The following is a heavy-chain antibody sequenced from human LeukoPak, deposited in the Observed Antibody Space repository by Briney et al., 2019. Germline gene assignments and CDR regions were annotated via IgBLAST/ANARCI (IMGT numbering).Heavy chain of an antibody. CDR3: ARLSAMVRGPEDIYYFEY. Sequence: QPGGSLRLSCEASGFSFSTYWMSWVRQAPGKGLEWVANIRQDGSEKYYVDSVKGRFTISRDIAKKSLYLQMNSLRAEDTAVYYCARLSAMVRGPEDIYYFEYWGQGTLVTVSS. J-gene: IGHJ4*02. CDR1: GFSFSTYW. CDR2: IRQDGSEK. D-gene: IGHD3-10*01. V-gene: IGHV3-7*01.